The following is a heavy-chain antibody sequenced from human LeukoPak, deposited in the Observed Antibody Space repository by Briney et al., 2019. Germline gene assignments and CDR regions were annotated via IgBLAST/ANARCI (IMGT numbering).Heavy chain of an antibody. CDR3: ARGFRGAFDI. J-gene: IGHJ3*02. V-gene: IGHV3-21*04. CDR2: ISSSSSYI. CDR1: GFTFSSYS. D-gene: IGHD3-10*01. Sequence: GGSLRLSCAASGFTFSSYSMNWVRQAPGKGREWVSSISSSSSYIYYADSVKGRFTISRDNAKNSLYLQMNSLRAEDTALYYCARGFRGAFDIWGQGTMVTVSS.